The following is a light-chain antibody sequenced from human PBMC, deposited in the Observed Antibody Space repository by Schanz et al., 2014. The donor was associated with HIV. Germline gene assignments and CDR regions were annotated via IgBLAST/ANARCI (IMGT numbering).Light chain of an antibody. CDR1: QTIGKY. CDR3: QQYNSYSPYA. Sequence: DIQMTQSPPSLSAPVGDTVIMTCRASQTIGKYLNWYRQQPGKAPELLVYAASTLENGVPRRFRGSGSGTEFTLTISSLQPDDFATYYCQQYNSYSPYAFGQGTKLEIK. J-gene: IGKJ2*01. CDR2: AAS. V-gene: IGKV1-5*01.